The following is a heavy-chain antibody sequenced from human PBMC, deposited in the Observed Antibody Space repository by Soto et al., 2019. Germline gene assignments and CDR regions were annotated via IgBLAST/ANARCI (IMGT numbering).Heavy chain of an antibody. CDR2: ISAYNGNT. CDR3: ARDRQSHSGELSPPQCFDY. D-gene: IGHD3-16*02. CDR1: GYTVTSYG. J-gene: IGHJ4*02. Sequence: ASVKVSCKASGYTVTSYGISWVRQAPGQGLEWMGWISAYNGNTNYAQKLQGRVTMTTDTSTSTAYMELRSLRSDDTAVYYCARDRQSHSGELSPPQCFDYWGQGTLVTVSS. V-gene: IGHV1-18*01.